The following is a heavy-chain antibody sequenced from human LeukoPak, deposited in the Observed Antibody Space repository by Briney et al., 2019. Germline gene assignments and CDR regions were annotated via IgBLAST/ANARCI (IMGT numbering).Heavy chain of an antibody. Sequence: ASVKVSCKASGYTFTGYYMHWVRQAPGQGLEWMGWINPNSGGTNYAQKFQGRVTMTRDTSISTAYMELSRLRSDDTAVYYCARGIAGSDFWSGYLPYYYYYMDVWGKGTTVTVSS. CDR2: INPNSGGT. CDR3: ARGIAGSDFWSGYLPYYYYYMDV. CDR1: GYTFTGYY. V-gene: IGHV1-2*02. J-gene: IGHJ6*03. D-gene: IGHD3-3*01.